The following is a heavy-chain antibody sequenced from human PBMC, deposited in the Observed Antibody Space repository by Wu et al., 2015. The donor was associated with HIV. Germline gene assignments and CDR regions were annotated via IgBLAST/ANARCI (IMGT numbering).Heavy chain of an antibody. CDR1: GGTFNRFT. D-gene: IGHD1-1*01. Sequence: QVQLSQSGPEVRRPGSSVRISCKTLGGTFNRFTINWVRQAPGQGVEWVGGIIPLSGTINYAQKFQGRVTMTRDTSINTAYMDLAGLTSDDTAVYYCARNVENWGQGTLITVSS. CDR3: ARNVEN. V-gene: IGHV1-69*05. J-gene: IGHJ4*02. CDR2: IIPLSGTI.